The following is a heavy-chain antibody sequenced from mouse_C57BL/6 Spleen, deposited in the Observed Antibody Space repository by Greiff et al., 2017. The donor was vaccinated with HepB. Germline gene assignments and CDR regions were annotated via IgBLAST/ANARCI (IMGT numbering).Heavy chain of an antibody. V-gene: IGHV3-6*01. D-gene: IGHD2-4*01. Sequence: EVQLKESGPGLVKPSQSLSLTCSVTGYSITSGYYWNWIRQFPGNKLEWMGYISYDGSNNYNPSLKNRISITRDTSKNQFFLKLNSVTTEDTATYYCARGDYDERAWFAYWGQGTLVTVSA. J-gene: IGHJ3*01. CDR2: ISYDGSN. CDR3: ARGDYDERAWFAY. CDR1: GYSITSGYY.